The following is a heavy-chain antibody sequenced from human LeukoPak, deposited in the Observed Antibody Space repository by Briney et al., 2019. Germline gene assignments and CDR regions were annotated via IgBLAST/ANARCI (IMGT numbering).Heavy chain of an antibody. CDR1: GFTFSNYG. Sequence: GGSVRLSCAASGFTFSNYGMHWVRQAPGKGLEGVAVIWYEGSNKYYADSVKGRFTISRDNSKNTLYLQMNSLRAEDTAVYHCARDPKGPTYYYGSGRPYNWFDPWGQGTLVTVSS. J-gene: IGHJ5*02. CDR2: IWYEGSNK. D-gene: IGHD3-10*01. CDR3: ARDPKGPTYYYGSGRPYNWFDP. V-gene: IGHV3-33*01.